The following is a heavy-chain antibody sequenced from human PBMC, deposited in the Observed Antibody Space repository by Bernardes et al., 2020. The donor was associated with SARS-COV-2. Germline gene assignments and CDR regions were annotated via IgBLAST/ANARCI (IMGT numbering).Heavy chain of an antibody. Sequence: GGSLRLSCAAAGFSFRVYAMSWVRQAPGKWLEWVSPIYISDTYYADSVKGRFIISRDNSMNTLYLQMNSLRFEDTAVYYCANLVGGRYLVGDYFDYWGQGTLVTVSS. J-gene: IGHJ4*02. V-gene: IGHV3-23*05. D-gene: IGHD1-26*01. CDR3: ANLVGGRYLVGDYFDY. CDR2: IYISDT. CDR1: GFSFRVYA.